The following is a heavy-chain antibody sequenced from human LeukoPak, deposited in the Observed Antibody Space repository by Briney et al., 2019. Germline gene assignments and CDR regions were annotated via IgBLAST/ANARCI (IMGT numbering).Heavy chain of an antibody. CDR1: GFTFSSYW. Sequence: GGSLRLSCAASGFTFSSYWMHWVRQAPGKGLVWVSRINSDGSSTSYADSVKGRFTISRDNAKNTLYLQMNSLRAEDTAVYYCAKDPHEAYYYCYMDVWGKGTTVTVSS. CDR3: AKDPHEAYYYCYMDV. V-gene: IGHV3-74*01. J-gene: IGHJ6*03. CDR2: INSDGSST.